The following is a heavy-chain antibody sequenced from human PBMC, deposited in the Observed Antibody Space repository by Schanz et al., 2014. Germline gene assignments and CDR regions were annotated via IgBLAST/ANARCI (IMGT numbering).Heavy chain of an antibody. CDR1: GYTFSDYG. CDR3: ATIWGYCAATACQILEVLDV. J-gene: IGHJ3*01. V-gene: IGHV1-18*01. Sequence: VQLEQSGAEVKKPGASVKVSCKTSGYTFSDYGITWVRQAPGQGLEWVGWISPYTGNTHYFDKMEGRVTMTTDTSTSTAYMELRSLRSDDTSLYYCATIWGYCAATACQILEVLDVWGQGTMVTVSS. CDR2: ISPYTGNT. D-gene: IGHD2-8*02.